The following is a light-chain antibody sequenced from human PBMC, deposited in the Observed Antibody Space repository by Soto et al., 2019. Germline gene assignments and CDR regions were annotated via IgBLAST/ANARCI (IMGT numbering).Light chain of an antibody. CDR3: PHYKHYPLT. CDR1: QDVGRY. V-gene: IGKV1-8*01. Sequence: AIRLTQSPSSLSASAGDRVAIACRASQDVGRYLAWYQQKPGQAPKLLIYGASTLQSGVPSRFSGGGSGTDFTLTISCLQSEEFATYYCPHYKHYPLTFGQGTKVAIK. CDR2: GAS. J-gene: IGKJ1*01.